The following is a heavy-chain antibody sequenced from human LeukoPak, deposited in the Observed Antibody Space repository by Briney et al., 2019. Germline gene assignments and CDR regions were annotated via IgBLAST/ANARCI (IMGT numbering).Heavy chain of an antibody. CDR1: GYTFTSYD. CDR2: ISGYNGNT. J-gene: IGHJ4*02. V-gene: IGHV1-18*01. Sequence: ASVKVSCKASGYTFTSYDINWVRQAPGQGLEWMGWISGYNGNTNYAQKFQGRVTMTTDTSTTTAYMELRSLRSDDTAVYYCTRTSGSYFDYWGQGTLVTVSS. D-gene: IGHD1-26*01. CDR3: TRTSGSYFDY.